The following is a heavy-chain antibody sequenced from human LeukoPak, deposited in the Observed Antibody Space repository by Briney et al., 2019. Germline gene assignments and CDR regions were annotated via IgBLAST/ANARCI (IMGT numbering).Heavy chain of an antibody. Sequence: SVKVSCKASGYIFTSYGITWVRQAPGQGLEWMGGIIPIFGTANYAQKFQGRVTITTDESTSTAYMELSSLRSEDTAVYYCARVIVGPGYCSSTSCYILEGWFDPWGQGTLVTVSS. CDR2: IIPIFGTA. V-gene: IGHV1-69*05. CDR1: GYIFTSYG. J-gene: IGHJ5*02. D-gene: IGHD2-2*02. CDR3: ARVIVGPGYCSSTSCYILEGWFDP.